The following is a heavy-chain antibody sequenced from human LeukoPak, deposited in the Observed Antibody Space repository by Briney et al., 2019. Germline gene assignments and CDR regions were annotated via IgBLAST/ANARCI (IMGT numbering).Heavy chain of an antibody. CDR3: AFGPTWTGLFQH. V-gene: IGHV3-53*01. Sequence: GGSLRLSCAASGFTVSTNQMSWVRQAPGKGLEWVSSIYGDGSTFHADSVKGRFTISRDNSKNTVYLQMNSLRDEDTAVYYCAFGPTWTGLFQHWGPGTLVSVSS. CDR2: IYGDGST. D-gene: IGHD3-16*01. CDR1: GFTVSTNQ. J-gene: IGHJ1*01.